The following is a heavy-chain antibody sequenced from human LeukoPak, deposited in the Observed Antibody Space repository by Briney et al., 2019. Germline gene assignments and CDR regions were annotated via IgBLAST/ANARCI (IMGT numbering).Heavy chain of an antibody. V-gene: IGHV3-9*01. CDR2: ISWNSGSI. D-gene: IGHD5-12*01. CDR1: GFTFDDYA. CDR3: AKDIKGHSGYDLIN. Sequence: GGSLRLSCAASGFTFDDYAMHWVRQAPGKGLEWVSGISWNSGSIGYADSVKGRFTISRDNAKNSLYLQMNSLRAEDTALYYCAKDIKGHSGYDLINWGQGTLVTVSS. J-gene: IGHJ4*02.